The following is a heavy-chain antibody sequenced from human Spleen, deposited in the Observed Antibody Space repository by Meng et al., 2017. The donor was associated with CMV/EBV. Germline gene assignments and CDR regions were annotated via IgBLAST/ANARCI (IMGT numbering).Heavy chain of an antibody. CDR3: ARGQFPNFWSGYYPFDY. J-gene: IGHJ4*02. D-gene: IGHD3-3*01. CDR2: VVPLFSTS. Sequence: GSFSNDAISWVRQAPGHGVEWMGGVVPLFSTSNYARKFRGRVTITADESTRTAYMKLSSLKSEDTAIYYCARGQFPNFWSGYYPFDYWGQGTLVTVSS. CDR1: GSFSNDA. V-gene: IGHV1-69*01.